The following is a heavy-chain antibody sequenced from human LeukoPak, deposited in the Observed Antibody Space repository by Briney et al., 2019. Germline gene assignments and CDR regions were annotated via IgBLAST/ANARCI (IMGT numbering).Heavy chain of an antibody. Sequence: QTGGSLRLSCAASGFTVSSNYMSWVRQAPGKGLEWVSVIYSGGSTYYADSVKGRFTISRDNSKNTLYLQMSSLRAEDTAVYYCASGQRPSIGFSSSWYPYYFDYWGQGTLVTVSS. J-gene: IGHJ4*02. D-gene: IGHD6-13*01. CDR1: GFTVSSNY. CDR3: ASGQRPSIGFSSSWYPYYFDY. CDR2: IYSGGST. V-gene: IGHV3-53*01.